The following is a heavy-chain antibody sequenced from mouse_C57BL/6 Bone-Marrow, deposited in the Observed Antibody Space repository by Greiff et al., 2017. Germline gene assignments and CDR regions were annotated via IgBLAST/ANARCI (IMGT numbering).Heavy chain of an antibody. CDR1: GYTFTSYW. J-gene: IGHJ3*01. CDR3: ARSDDYDGFAY. CDR2: IYPGSGST. Sequence: VQLVESGAELVKPGASVKMSCKASGYTFTSYWITWVKQRPGQGLEWIGDIYPGSGSTNYNEKFKSKATLTVETSSSTAYMQLSSLTSEDSAVYYCARSDDYDGFAYWGQGTLVTVSA. V-gene: IGHV1-55*01. D-gene: IGHD2-4*01.